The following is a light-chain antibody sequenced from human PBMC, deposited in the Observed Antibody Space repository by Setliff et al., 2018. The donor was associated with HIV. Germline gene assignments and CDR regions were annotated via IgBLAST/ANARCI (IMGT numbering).Light chain of an antibody. CDR1: QSVPSSS. Sequence: DIVLTQSPGALSLSPGDRTTLSCRASQSVPSSSLAWYQQKPGQAPRLLIYDATIRAAGISDRFSGSGSGTDFTLTISRLEPEDFAVYYCQQYGVSLWTFGRGTKVDIK. CDR3: QQYGVSLWT. V-gene: IGKV3-20*01. J-gene: IGKJ1*01. CDR2: DAT.